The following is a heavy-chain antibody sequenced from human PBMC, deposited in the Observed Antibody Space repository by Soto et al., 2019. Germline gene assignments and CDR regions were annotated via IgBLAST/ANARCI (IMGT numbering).Heavy chain of an antibody. D-gene: IGHD1-26*01. CDR3: ARYSGNYPDPFAL. V-gene: IGHV1-3*01. CDR1: GYTFTSYT. CDR2: IRGGDGKT. Sequence: GASVKVSCKASGYTFTSYTMHWVRQAPGQSLEWMGWIRGGDGKTKYAQRFQGRVTITRDTSASTSNMELTSLRSEDAAMYYCARYSGNYPDPFALSGQRSTVTVSS. J-gene: IGHJ3*01.